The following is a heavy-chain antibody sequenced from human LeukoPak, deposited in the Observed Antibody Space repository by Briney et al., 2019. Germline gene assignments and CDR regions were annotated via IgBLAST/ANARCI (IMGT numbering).Heavy chain of an antibody. D-gene: IGHD3-3*01. CDR2: ISSSGSTI. CDR3: ARCDNDFWSGFDFDY. V-gene: IGHV3-11*01. CDR1: GFTFSDYY. Sequence: GGSLRLSCAASGFTFSDYYMSWIRQAPGKGLEWVSYISSSGSTIYYADSVKGRFTISRDNAKNSLYLQMNSLRAEDTAVYYCARCDNDFWSGFDFDYWGQGTLVTVSS. J-gene: IGHJ4*02.